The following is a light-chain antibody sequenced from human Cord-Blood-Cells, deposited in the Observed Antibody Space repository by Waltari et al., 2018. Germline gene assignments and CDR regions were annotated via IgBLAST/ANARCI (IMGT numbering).Light chain of an antibody. V-gene: IGKV1-39*01. J-gene: IGKJ2*01. CDR3: QQSYSTPYT. CDR2: AAS. Sequence: DIQMTQSPSSLSASVGERVTITCRASQSISSYLNWYQQKPGKAPKLLIYAASSLQSGVPSRFSGIGSGTDFTLTISSLQPEDFATYYCQQSYSTPYTFGQGTKLEIK. CDR1: QSISSY.